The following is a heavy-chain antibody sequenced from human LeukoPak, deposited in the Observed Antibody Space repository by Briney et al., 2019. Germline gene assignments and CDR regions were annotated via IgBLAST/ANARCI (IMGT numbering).Heavy chain of an antibody. J-gene: IGHJ4*02. Sequence: GGSLRLSCAASGFTFDDYAMSWVRQAPGKGLEWVSGINWNGGSTGYADSVKGRFTISRDNAKNSLYLQMNSLRAEDTALYYCARDGLGSSGWYTDYWGQGTLVTVSS. V-gene: IGHV3-20*04. CDR3: ARDGLGSSGWYTDY. CDR1: GFTFDDYA. CDR2: INWNGGST. D-gene: IGHD6-19*01.